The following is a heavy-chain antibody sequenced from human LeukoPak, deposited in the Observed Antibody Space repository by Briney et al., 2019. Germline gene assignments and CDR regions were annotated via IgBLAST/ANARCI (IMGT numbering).Heavy chain of an antibody. D-gene: IGHD5-18*01. CDR2: IKQDGSEK. CDR3: ATDVWTAMVTARDY. Sequence: GGSLRLSCAASGFTFSSYWMSWVRQAPGKGLEWVANIKQDGSEKYYVDSVKGRFTISRDNAKNSLYLQMNSLRAEDTAVYYCATDVWTAMVTARDYWSQGTLVTVSS. J-gene: IGHJ4*02. V-gene: IGHV3-7*01. CDR1: GFTFSSYW.